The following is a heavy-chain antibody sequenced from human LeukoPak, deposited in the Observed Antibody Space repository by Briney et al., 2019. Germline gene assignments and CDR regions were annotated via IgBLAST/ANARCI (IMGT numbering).Heavy chain of an antibody. CDR3: ARSAGTWLDP. Sequence: PGGSLRLSCAASGFTFSRSGMHWVRQAPGKGLEWVSYISSSGSTIYYADSVKGRFTISRDNAKNSLYLQMNSLRVEDTAVYYCARSAGTWLDPWGQGTLVTVSS. J-gene: IGHJ5*02. V-gene: IGHV3-48*03. D-gene: IGHD1-1*01. CDR1: GFTFSRSG. CDR2: ISSSGSTI.